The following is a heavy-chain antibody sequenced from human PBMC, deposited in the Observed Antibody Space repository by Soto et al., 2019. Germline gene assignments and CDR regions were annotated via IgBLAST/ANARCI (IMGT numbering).Heavy chain of an antibody. J-gene: IGHJ4*02. CDR2: IFYSRST. Sequence: SETLSLTCSVSGGSISSYYLSWIRQPPGKGLEWIGYIFYSRSTNYNPSLKSRVTMSIDTSKNQFSLKLSSVTAADTAVYYCARVKINVSTYYFDYWGQGTLVTVSS. CDR1: GGSISSYY. CDR3: ARVKINVSTYYFDY. V-gene: IGHV4-59*01.